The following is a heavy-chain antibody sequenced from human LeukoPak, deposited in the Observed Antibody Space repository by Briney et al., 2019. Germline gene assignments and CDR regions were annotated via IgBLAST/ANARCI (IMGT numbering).Heavy chain of an antibody. J-gene: IGHJ4*02. D-gene: IGHD6-13*01. CDR3: ARKVSSSWYGPIDY. CDR2: IYYSGST. Sequence: PSETLSLTCTVSGGSISSYYWSWIRQPPGKGLEWIGYIYYSGSTNYNPSLRSRVTISVDTSKDQFSLKLSSVTAADTAVYYCARKVSSSWYGPIDYWGQGTLVTVSS. CDR1: GGSISSYY. V-gene: IGHV4-59*08.